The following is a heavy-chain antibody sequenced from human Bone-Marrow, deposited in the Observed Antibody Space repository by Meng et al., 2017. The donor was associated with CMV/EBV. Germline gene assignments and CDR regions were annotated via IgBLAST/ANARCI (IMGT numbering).Heavy chain of an antibody. CDR1: GYTFSDYF. D-gene: IGHD4-11*01. V-gene: IGHV1-2*02. J-gene: IGHJ6*02. Sequence: ASVKVSCKASGYTFSDYFLHWVRQAPGQGLEWMGWINPKSGVTNYAQRFQDRVTMTTDTSIRTVYMDLSRLTSDDTAVYYCARARTVTKTMDVWGQGTTVTVSS. CDR3: ARARTVTKTMDV. CDR2: INPKSGVT.